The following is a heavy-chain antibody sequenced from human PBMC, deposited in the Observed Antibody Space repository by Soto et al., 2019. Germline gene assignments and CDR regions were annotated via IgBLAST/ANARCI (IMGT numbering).Heavy chain of an antibody. Sequence: TGGSLRLSCAASGFTFSSYAMSWVRQAPGKGLEWVSAISGSGGSTYYADSVKGRFTISRDNSKNTLYLQMNSLRAEDTAVYYCANYGGNLVSYGMDVWGQGTTVTVSS. CDR1: GFTFSSYA. CDR3: ANYGGNLVSYGMDV. V-gene: IGHV3-23*01. J-gene: IGHJ6*02. D-gene: IGHD4-17*01. CDR2: ISGSGGST.